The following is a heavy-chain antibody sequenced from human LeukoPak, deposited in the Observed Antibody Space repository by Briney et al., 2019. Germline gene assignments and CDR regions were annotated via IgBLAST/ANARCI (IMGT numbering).Heavy chain of an antibody. J-gene: IGHJ4*02. CDR3: AKDINWASFES. Sequence: SGGSLRLSCAASGFTFSNYNMNWVRQAPGKGLEWVSGIIGSGGTTYYADSAKGRFTISRDNSKNTLYLQMNSLRAEDTALYYCAKDINWASFESWGQGTLVTVSS. D-gene: IGHD7-27*01. CDR2: IIGSGGTT. V-gene: IGHV3-23*01. CDR1: GFTFSNYN.